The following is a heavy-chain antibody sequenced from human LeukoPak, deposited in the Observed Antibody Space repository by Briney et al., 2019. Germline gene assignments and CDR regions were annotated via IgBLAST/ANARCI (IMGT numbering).Heavy chain of an antibody. D-gene: IGHD4-11*01. V-gene: IGHV3-23*01. CDR2: ITGSGDTT. CDR1: GFTFSNYA. J-gene: IGHJ4*02. Sequence: GGSLRLSCAASGFTFSNYATSWVRQASGKGLEWVSAITGSGDTTYYADSVKGRFTISRDNFKNTLYLQMNSLRAEDTAVYYCARGLVPGFLDYWGQGTPVTVSS. CDR3: ARGLVPGFLDY.